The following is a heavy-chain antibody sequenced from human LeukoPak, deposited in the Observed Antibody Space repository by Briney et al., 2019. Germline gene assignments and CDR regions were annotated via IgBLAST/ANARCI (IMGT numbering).Heavy chain of an antibody. J-gene: IGHJ6*02. CDR2: IYNSGTT. D-gene: IGHD6-6*01. CDR1: GGSIRNSSFY. V-gene: IGHV4-39*01. CDR3: ARGFEYSSSSDYYYGMDV. Sequence: PSETLSLTCAVSGGSIRNSSFYWGWIRQPPGKGLEWIASIYNSGTTYYNPSLKSRITIFVDTSKNQVSLKLSSVTAADTAVYYCARGFEYSSSSDYYYGMDVWGQGTTVTVSS.